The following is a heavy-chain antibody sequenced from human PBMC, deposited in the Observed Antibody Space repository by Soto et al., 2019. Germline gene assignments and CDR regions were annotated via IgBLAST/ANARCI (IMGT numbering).Heavy chain of an antibody. CDR3: VSATGSAARPVYFDY. D-gene: IGHD6-6*01. CDR2: IIPILGIA. CDR1: GGTFSSYT. Sequence: ASVKVSCKASGGTFSSYTISWVRQAPGQGLEWMGRIIPILGIANYAQKFQGRVTITADKSTSTAYMELSSLRSEDTAVYYCVSATGSAARPVYFDYWGQGTLVTVSS. J-gene: IGHJ4*02. V-gene: IGHV1-69*02.